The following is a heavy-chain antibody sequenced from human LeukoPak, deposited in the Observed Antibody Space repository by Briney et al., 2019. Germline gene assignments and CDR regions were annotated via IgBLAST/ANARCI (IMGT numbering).Heavy chain of an antibody. V-gene: IGHV5-51*01. Sequence: GESLKISCKGSGYRIGWVRQMLGKGLEWMGLIYPDDSDTRYSPSFQGQVTISADKSISTAYLQWSSLKASDTAMYYCAIGGDSTTSCYRCFDYWGQGTLVTVSS. CDR1: GYR. D-gene: IGHD2-2*02. CDR3: AIGGDSTTSCYRCFDY. CDR2: IYPDDSDT. J-gene: IGHJ4*02.